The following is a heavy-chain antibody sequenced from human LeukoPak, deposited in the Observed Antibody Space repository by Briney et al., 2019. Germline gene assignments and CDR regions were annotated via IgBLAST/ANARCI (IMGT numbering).Heavy chain of an antibody. CDR2: IYPGDSDT. Sequence: GESLKISCKGSGYSFTTFWFGWVRQMPGKGLELMGSIYPGDSDTRYSPSFQGQVTISADKSITTAYLQWSSLKASDTAIYYCARVGFYDSSGYYFDYWGQGTLVTVSS. CDR3: ARVGFYDSSGYYFDY. J-gene: IGHJ4*02. CDR1: GYSFTTFW. V-gene: IGHV5-51*01. D-gene: IGHD3-22*01.